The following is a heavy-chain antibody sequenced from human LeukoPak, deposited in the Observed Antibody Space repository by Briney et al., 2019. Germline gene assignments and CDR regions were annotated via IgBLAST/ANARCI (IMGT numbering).Heavy chain of an antibody. V-gene: IGHV3-21*01. J-gene: IGHJ4*02. CDR1: GFTFSSYT. CDR3: ARDFSPIVDSTWYEIGY. Sequence: GGSLRLSCAASGFTFSSYTFDWVREAPGKGLEWVSSITGGDVFIYQADSVKGRFTVSRDNAKNTLYLQMNRLRAEDTAVYYCARDFSPIVDSTWYEIGYWGQGTLVTVSS. D-gene: IGHD2-21*01. CDR2: ITGGDVFI.